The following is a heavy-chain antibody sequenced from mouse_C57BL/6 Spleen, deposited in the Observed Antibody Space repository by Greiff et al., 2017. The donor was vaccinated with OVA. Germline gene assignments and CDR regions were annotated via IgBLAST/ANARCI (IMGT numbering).Heavy chain of an antibody. Sequence: VKLMESGPELVKPGASVKISCKASGYAFSSSWMNWVKQRPGKGLEWIGRIYPGDGDTNYDGKFKGKATLTADKSSSTAYMQLSSLTSEDSAVYFCAREGAYDYPFAYWGQGTLVTVSA. CDR1: GYAFSSSW. CDR2: IYPGDGDT. V-gene: IGHV1-82*01. J-gene: IGHJ3*01. CDR3: AREGAYDYPFAY. D-gene: IGHD2-4*01.